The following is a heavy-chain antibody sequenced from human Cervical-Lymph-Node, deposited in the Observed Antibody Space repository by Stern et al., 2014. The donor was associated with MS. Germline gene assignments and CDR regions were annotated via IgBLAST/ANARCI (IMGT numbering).Heavy chain of an antibody. CDR3: ASSPYYYDSSGYYYAPYFQH. D-gene: IGHD3-22*01. J-gene: IGHJ1*01. CDR1: GGSISSYY. V-gene: IGHV4-4*07. CDR2: IYTSGST. Sequence: VQLVESGPGLVKPSETLSLTCTVSGGSISSYYWSWIRQPAGKGLEWIGRIYTSGSTNYNPSLKSRVTMSVDTSKNQFSLKLSSGTAADTAVYYCASSPYYYDSSGYYYAPYFQHWGQGTLVTVSS.